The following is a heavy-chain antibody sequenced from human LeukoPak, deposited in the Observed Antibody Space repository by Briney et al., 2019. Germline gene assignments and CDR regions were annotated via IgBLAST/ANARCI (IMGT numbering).Heavy chain of an antibody. CDR2: IYYSGST. Sequence: KPSETLSLTCTVSGGSISGYYWSWIRQPPGKELEWIGSIYYSGSTNYNPSLKSRVTMSVDTSKNQFSLKLSSVTAADTAVYYCAREGEPDTSGYYWFDPWGQGTLVSVSS. CDR3: AREGEPDTSGYYWFDP. D-gene: IGHD3-22*01. CDR1: GGSISGYY. J-gene: IGHJ5*02. V-gene: IGHV4-59*01.